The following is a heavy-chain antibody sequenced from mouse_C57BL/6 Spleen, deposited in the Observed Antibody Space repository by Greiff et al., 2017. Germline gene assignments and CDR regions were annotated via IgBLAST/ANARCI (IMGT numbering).Heavy chain of an antibody. CDR3: ARVGRAHGFDY. D-gene: IGHD3-3*01. CDR1: GYTFTSYC. J-gene: IGHJ2*01. V-gene: IGHV1-69*01. CDR2: IDPADSYT. Sequence: VQLQQSGAELVMPGASVKLSCNASGYTFTSYCMHWVKQRPGQGLEWIGGIDPADSYTNYNPKFKGKATLTVDKSSSTTYLQLSSLTSEDSAVYYYARVGRAHGFDYWGQGTTLTVSS.